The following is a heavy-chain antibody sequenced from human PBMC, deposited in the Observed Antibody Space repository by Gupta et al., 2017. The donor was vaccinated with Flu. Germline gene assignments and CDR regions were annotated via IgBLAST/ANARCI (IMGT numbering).Heavy chain of an antibody. CDR1: GFTFSSYS. J-gene: IGHJ5*02. Sequence: EVQLVESGGGLVQPGGSLRLSCAASGFTFSSYSMNWVRQAPGKGLEWVSYISSSSSTIYYADSVKGRFTISRDNAKNSLYLQMNSLRAEDTAVYYCARDPYGDYGVAINNWFDPWGQGTLVTVSS. CDR3: ARDPYGDYGVAINNWFDP. D-gene: IGHD4-17*01. V-gene: IGHV3-48*01. CDR2: ISSSSSTI.